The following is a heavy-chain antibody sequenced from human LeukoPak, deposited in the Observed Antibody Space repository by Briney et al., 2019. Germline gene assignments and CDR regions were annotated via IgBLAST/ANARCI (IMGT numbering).Heavy chain of an antibody. CDR1: VYTFTSYD. V-gene: IGHV1-8*01. D-gene: IGHD1-26*01. Sequence: APVKVSFKTSVYTFTSYDINWVRQATGQGLEWMGWMNPNSGNTGYAQKFQGRVTITRNTSITTAYMELSSLRSEDTAVYYCARGPKWSGSYYYFDYWGQGTLVTVSS. CDR3: ARGPKWSGSYYYFDY. J-gene: IGHJ4*02. CDR2: MNPNSGNT.